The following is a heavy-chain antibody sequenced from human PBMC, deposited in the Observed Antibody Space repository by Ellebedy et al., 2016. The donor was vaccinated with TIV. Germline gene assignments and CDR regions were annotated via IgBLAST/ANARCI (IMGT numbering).Heavy chain of an antibody. J-gene: IGHJ3*02. Sequence: ASVKVSCKTSGYIFTAYHIHWVRQAPGQGLEWMGWIYPYSGGTNYAQKFQGRVTMTRDTSISTAYMELSRLRSDDTAVYYCARDSTGGNAFDIWGQGTMVTVSS. CDR3: ARDSTGGNAFDI. D-gene: IGHD3-16*01. V-gene: IGHV1-2*02. CDR2: IYPYSGGT. CDR1: GYIFTAYH.